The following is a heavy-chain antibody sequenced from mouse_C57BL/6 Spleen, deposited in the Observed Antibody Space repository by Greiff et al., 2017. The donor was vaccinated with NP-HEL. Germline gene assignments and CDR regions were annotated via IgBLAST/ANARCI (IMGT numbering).Heavy chain of an antibody. CDR3: ARDGSIDSITTVVDWYFDV. D-gene: IGHD1-1*01. V-gene: IGHV1-39*01. CDR1: GYSFTDYN. Sequence: VQLKQSGPELVKPGASVKIFCKASGYSFTDYNMNWVKQSNGKSLEWIGVINPNYGTTSYNQKFKGKATLTVDQSSSTAYMQLNSLTSEDSAVYYCARDGSIDSITTVVDWYFDVWGTGTTVTVSS. CDR2: INPNYGTT. J-gene: IGHJ1*03.